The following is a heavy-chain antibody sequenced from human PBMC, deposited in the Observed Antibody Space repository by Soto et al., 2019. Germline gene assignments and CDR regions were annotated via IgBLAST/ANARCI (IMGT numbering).Heavy chain of an antibody. J-gene: IGHJ3*01. CDR2: ISAYNGNT. V-gene: IGHV1-18*01. CDR1: GYTFTSYG. Sequence: QVQLVQSGAEVKKPGASVKVSCKASGYTFTSYGISWVRQAPGQGLEWMGWISAYNGNTNYAQKLQGRVTMTTAISTSTAYMELRILRSDDTAIYYRSRDSPGVQLDLQAEAFDLWGPGQMV. CDR3: SRDSPGVQLDLQAEAFDL. D-gene: IGHD1-1*01.